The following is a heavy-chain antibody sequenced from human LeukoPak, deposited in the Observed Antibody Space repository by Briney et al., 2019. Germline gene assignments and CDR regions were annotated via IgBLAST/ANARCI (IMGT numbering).Heavy chain of an antibody. CDR3: ARLLGYCSGGSCRNGVFDY. D-gene: IGHD2-15*01. V-gene: IGHV4-59*01. J-gene: IGHJ4*02. CDR1: GGSITNYY. CDR2: FYYSGTT. Sequence: SSETLSLTCTVSGGSITNYYWSWIRQPPGKGLEWIGYFYYSGTTNYNPSLKSRVTISVDTSKNQFSLKLNSVTAADTAVYYCARLLGYCSGGSCRNGVFDYWGQGTLVTVSS.